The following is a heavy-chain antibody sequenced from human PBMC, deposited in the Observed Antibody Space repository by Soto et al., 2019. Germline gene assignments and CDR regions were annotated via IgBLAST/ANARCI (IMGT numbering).Heavy chain of an antibody. D-gene: IGHD2-2*02. V-gene: IGHV4-39*01. J-gene: IGHJ5*02. CDR1: GGSIRNSGCC. CDR3: AGLTGTIDR. Sequence: TSVILSLTCTVAGGSIRNSGCCWIRKRQPPGKGLEWIGSINYSGSTDYNPSLKSRVTISVDTPKNQISLELNSVTAANKAVYDCAGLTGTIDRWGQGTLVTVSS. CDR2: INYSGST.